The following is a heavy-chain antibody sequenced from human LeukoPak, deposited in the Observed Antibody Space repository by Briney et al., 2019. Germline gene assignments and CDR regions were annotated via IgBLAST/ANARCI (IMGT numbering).Heavy chain of an antibody. J-gene: IGHJ4*02. CDR3: ARGLLSDYFDY. Sequence: GASVKVFCKASGYNFTGYYMHWVRQAPGQGLEWMGWINPNSGGTNYAQTFQGRVTMTRDTSISTAYMELSRLRSDDTAVYYCARGLLSDYFDYWGQGTLVTVSS. D-gene: IGHD5/OR15-5a*01. CDR1: GYNFTGYY. V-gene: IGHV1-2*02. CDR2: INPNSGGT.